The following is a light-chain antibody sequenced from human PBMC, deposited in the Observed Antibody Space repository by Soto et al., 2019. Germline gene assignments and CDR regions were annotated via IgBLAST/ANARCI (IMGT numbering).Light chain of an antibody. Sequence: QSALTQPASVSGSPGQSITISCTGTSSDVGSYNLVSWYQQHPGKAPKLMIYEGSKRPSGVSNRFSGSKSGNTASLTISGLQAEDEADYYCCSYVGSSTSVVFGGGTKVTVL. V-gene: IGLV2-23*01. CDR3: CSYVGSSTSVV. CDR1: SSDVGSYNL. J-gene: IGLJ2*01. CDR2: EGS.